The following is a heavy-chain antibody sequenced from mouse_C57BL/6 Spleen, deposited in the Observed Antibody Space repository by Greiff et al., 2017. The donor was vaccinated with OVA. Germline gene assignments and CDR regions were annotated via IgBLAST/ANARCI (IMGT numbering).Heavy chain of an antibody. CDR3: DVPDYYGNYVV. V-gene: IGHV1-64*01. CDR2: IHPNSGST. D-gene: IGHD2-1*01. J-gene: IGHJ3*01. Sequence: QVQLQQPGAELVKPGASVKLSCKASGYTFTSYWMHWVKQRPGQGLEWIGMIHPNSGSTNYNEKFKSKATLTVDKSSSTAYMQLISLTSEDSAVYYCDVPDYYGNYVVWGQGTLVTVSA. CDR1: GYTFTSYW.